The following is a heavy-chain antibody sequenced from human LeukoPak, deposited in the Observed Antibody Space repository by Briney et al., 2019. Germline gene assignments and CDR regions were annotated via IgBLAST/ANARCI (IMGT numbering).Heavy chain of an antibody. Sequence: PGGSLRLSCAASGFTFSSYWMSWVRQAPGKGLEWVANIKQDGSEKYYVDSVKGRFTISRDNSKNTLYLQMNSLRAEDTAVYYCAKGGYNYAFDYWGQGTLVTVSS. CDR2: IKQDGSEK. CDR3: AKGGYNYAFDY. CDR1: GFTFSSYW. D-gene: IGHD5-24*01. V-gene: IGHV3-7*01. J-gene: IGHJ4*02.